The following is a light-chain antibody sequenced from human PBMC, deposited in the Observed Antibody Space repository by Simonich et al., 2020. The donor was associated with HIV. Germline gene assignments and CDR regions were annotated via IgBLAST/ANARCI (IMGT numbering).Light chain of an antibody. CDR3: QQYYSTPYT. Sequence: DIVMTQSPDSLAVSLGERATINCKSSQSVLSSSNNKNYLAWYQQKPGQPPNLLLYWASTRESGVPDRFSGSGSGTDFTLTISSLQAEDVAVYYCQQYYSTPYTFGQGTKLEIK. CDR1: QSVLSSSNNKNY. CDR2: WAS. J-gene: IGKJ2*01. V-gene: IGKV4-1*01.